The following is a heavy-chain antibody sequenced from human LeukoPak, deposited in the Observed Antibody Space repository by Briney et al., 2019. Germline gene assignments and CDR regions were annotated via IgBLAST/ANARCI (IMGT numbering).Heavy chain of an antibody. V-gene: IGHV4-59*02. Sequence: SETLSLTCAVSGGSVTTYHWTWIRQPPGKGLEWIGHIHYSGGADYNPSLKSRVSMSLDTSKNHFSLRPTSATAADTGVYFCARAEGAASHIWGQGTMVSVSS. CDR3: ARAEGAASHI. CDR2: IHYSGGA. D-gene: IGHD3-16*01. CDR1: GGSVTTYH. J-gene: IGHJ3*02.